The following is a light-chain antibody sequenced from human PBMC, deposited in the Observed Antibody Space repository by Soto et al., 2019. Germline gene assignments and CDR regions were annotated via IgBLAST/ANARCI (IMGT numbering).Light chain of an antibody. CDR1: QTIRSH. J-gene: IGKJ4*01. CDR2: ATS. Sequence: DIQMTQFPLSLSASVGDRVTITCRASQTIRSHLNWYQQKPGEAPKIVIYATSTLQSGVPSRFNGSVSGTDFTLTISSLQPEDFATYYCQQTYRNPLTFGGGTKVEIK. V-gene: IGKV1-39*01. CDR3: QQTYRNPLT.